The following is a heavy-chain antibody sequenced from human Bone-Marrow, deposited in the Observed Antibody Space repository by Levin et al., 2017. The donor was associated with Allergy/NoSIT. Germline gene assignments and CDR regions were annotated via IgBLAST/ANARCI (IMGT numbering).Heavy chain of an antibody. Sequence: GESLKISCAASGFTFSSYWMSWVRQAPGKGLEWVANIKQDGSEKYYVDSVKGRFTISRDNAKNSLYLQMNSLRAEDTAVYYCARGGSSSGRGWFDPWGQGTLVTVSS. V-gene: IGHV3-7*03. J-gene: IGHJ5*02. CDR3: ARGGSSSGRGWFDP. CDR1: GFTFSSYW. CDR2: IKQDGSEK. D-gene: IGHD6-6*01.